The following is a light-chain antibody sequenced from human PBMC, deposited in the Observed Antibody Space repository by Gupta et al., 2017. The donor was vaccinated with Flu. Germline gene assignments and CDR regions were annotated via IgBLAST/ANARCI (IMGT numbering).Light chain of an antibody. Sequence: DIVMTQSPDSLAVSLGEGATINCKSSQSVLYSSNNKNYLAWYQQKPGQPPKLLIYWASTRESGVPDRFSGSGSGTDFTLTISSRQAADVAVYYCQQEDSIPFTFGHGTXVDIK. CDR1: QSVLYSSNNKNY. CDR3: QQEDSIPFT. V-gene: IGKV4-1*01. CDR2: WAS. J-gene: IGKJ3*01.